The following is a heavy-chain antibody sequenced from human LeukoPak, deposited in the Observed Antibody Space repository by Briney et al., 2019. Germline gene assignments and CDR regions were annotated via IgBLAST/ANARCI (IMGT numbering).Heavy chain of an antibody. J-gene: IGHJ4*02. CDR3: ARPSYYGSGSHHYFDY. CDR2: IYPGDSDT. Sequence: GESLKISCKGFGYSFTSYWIGWVRQMPGKGLECMGIIYPGDSDTRYSPSFQGQVTISADKSISTAYLQWSSLKASDTAMYYCARPSYYGSGSHHYFDYWGQGTLVTVSS. V-gene: IGHV5-51*01. D-gene: IGHD3-10*01. CDR1: GYSFTSYW.